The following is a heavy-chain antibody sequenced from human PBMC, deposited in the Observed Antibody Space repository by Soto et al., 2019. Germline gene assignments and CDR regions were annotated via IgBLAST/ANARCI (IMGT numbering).Heavy chain of an antibody. Sequence: GGSLRLSCAASGFTFSSYSMNCVRQAPGKGLEWVGRIKNKAHSYTTEYAASVKGRFTISRDESKNSLYLQMNSLKTEDTAVYYCVTGVSENALYHFDYWGQGTLVTVSS. V-gene: IGHV3-72*01. CDR2: IKNKAHSYTT. D-gene: IGHD3-16*01. CDR3: VTGVSENALYHFDY. CDR1: GFTFSSYS. J-gene: IGHJ4*02.